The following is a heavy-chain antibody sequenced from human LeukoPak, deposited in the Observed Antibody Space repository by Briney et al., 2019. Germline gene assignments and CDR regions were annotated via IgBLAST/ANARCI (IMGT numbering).Heavy chain of an antibody. CDR2: INHSGST. V-gene: IGHV4-34*01. CDR1: GGSFSGYY. Sequence: KPSETLSLTCAVYGGSFSGYYWSWIRQPPGKGLEWIGEINHSGSTNYNPSLKSRVTISVDTSKNQFSLKLSSVTAADTAVYYCAKEADYYGMDVWGQGTTVTVSS. CDR3: AKEADYYGMDV. J-gene: IGHJ6*02.